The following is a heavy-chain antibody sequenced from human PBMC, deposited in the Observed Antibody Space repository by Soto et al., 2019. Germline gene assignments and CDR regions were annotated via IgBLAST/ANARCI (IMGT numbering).Heavy chain of an antibody. V-gene: IGHV3-53*02. CDR1: GFSVTTNY. CDR2: TFTGGST. Sequence: EVQLVETGGGLIQPGGSLRLSCLASGFSVTTNYIIWVRQPPGKGLEWVSTTFTGGSTHYADSVKGRFSISRDNSKNTVYRQMTTLRVEDTDVYYCAKKPRSSIQGWAFGMDVWGQGTTVSVSS. D-gene: IGHD1-26*01. CDR3: AKKPRSSIQGWAFGMDV. J-gene: IGHJ6*02.